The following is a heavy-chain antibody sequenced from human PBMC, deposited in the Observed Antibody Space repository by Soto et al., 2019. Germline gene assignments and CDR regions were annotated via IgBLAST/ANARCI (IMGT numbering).Heavy chain of an antibody. Sequence: QVQLQQWGAGLLKPSETLSLTCAVYGGSFSGYYWSWIRQPPGKGLEWIGEIKHSGSTKYNPSLKSRVTISVETSKNPFSLKLSAVTAADTAVYYWARGLTHRIAARLNWFDPWGQGTLVTVSS. D-gene: IGHD6-6*01. CDR2: IKHSGST. V-gene: IGHV4-34*01. J-gene: IGHJ5*02. CDR3: ARGLTHRIAARLNWFDP. CDR1: GGSFSGYY.